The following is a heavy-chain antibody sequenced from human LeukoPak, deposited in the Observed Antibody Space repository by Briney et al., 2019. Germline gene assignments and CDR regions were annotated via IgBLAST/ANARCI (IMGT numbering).Heavy chain of an antibody. CDR1: GFTFSSYW. CDR3: AKGGATVIDY. D-gene: IGHD4-17*01. Sequence: GGSLRLSCAASGFTFSSYWMHWIRQAPGKGLVWVSRINSDGISTSYADSVKGRFTISRDNAKNTLYLQMNSLRADDTAVYYCAKGGATVIDYWGQGTLVTVSS. V-gene: IGHV3-74*01. CDR2: INSDGIST. J-gene: IGHJ4*02.